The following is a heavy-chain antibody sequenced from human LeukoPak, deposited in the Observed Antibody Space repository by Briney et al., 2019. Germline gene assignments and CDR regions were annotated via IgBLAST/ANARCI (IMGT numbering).Heavy chain of an antibody. CDR2: ISTDGSQ. V-gene: IGHV3-64D*06. CDR3: AKNDGNIWQPHS. CDR1: GFTFSNFV. Sequence: GGSLRLSCSTSGFTFSNFVMQWVRQTPGKGLEYVSVISTDGSQYYPDSVKGRFTIFRDNSKNTLYLQMNSLRPEDTAIYYCAKNDGNIWQPHSWGQGTLVTASS. J-gene: IGHJ4*02.